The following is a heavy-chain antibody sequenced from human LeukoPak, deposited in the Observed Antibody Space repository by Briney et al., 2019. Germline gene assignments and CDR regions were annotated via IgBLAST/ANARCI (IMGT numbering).Heavy chain of an antibody. V-gene: IGHV3-9*01. J-gene: IGHJ4*02. CDR2: ISWNSGSI. CDR3: AKDVYDYYDSSGYFDY. D-gene: IGHD3-22*01. CDR1: GFSFSSYG. Sequence: PGGSLRLSCAASGFSFSSYGMHWVRQAPGKGLEWVSGISWNSGSIGYADSVKGRFTISRDNAKNSLYLQMNSLRAEDTALYYCAKDVYDYYDSSGYFDYWGQGTLVTVSS.